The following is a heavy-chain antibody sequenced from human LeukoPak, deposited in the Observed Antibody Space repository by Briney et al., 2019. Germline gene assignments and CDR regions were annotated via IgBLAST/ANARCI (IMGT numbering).Heavy chain of an antibody. CDR1: GGSISSSSYY. Sequence: SETLSLTCTVSGGSISSSSYYWGWIRQPPGKGLEGIGSIYYSGSTYYNPSLKSRVTISVDTSKNQFSLKLSSVTAADAAVYYCARHQNVVVPAALDPWGQGTLVTVSS. CDR3: ARHQNVVVPAALDP. D-gene: IGHD2-2*01. V-gene: IGHV4-39*01. J-gene: IGHJ5*02. CDR2: IYYSGST.